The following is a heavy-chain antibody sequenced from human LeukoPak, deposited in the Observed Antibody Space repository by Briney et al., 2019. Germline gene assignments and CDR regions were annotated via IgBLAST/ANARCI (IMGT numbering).Heavy chain of an antibody. Sequence: GGSLRLSCTASGFTFSSYGMHWVRQAPGKGLEWVAVIWSDGSNKYYADSVKGRFTISRDNSKNTLYVQMNSLRAEDTAVYYCARDMTYYYGMDVWGQGTTVTVSS. CDR1: GFTFSSYG. CDR2: IWSDGSNK. CDR3: ARDMTYYYGMDV. J-gene: IGHJ6*02. D-gene: IGHD3-16*01. V-gene: IGHV3-33*01.